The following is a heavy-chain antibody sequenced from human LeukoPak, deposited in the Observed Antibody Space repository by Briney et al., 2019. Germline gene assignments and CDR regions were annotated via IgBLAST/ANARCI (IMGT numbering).Heavy chain of an antibody. CDR1: GFIVSSNY. CDR3: AALARDY. J-gene: IGHJ4*02. Sequence: GGSLRLSCAASGFIVSSNYMTWVRQAPGEGLEWVSVIHNDGSTYYTDSVKGRFTISRDNSKNTLYLQINSLRVEDTAVYYCAALARDYWGQGTLFTVSS. D-gene: IGHD3-3*02. CDR2: IHNDGST. V-gene: IGHV3-53*01.